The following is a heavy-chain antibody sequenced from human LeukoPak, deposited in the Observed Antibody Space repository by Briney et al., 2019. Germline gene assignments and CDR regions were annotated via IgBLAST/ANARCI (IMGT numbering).Heavy chain of an antibody. CDR1: GFTFSSYA. J-gene: IGHJ4*02. CDR3: AKDRGYTSGSYFFDY. D-gene: IGHD6-19*01. V-gene: IGHV3-23*01. Sequence: GGSLRLSCAASGFTFSSYAMSWVRQAPGKGLEWVSAISGSGGTTYYADSVKGRFIISRDNSKNTLYLQVNSLRAEDTAVYYCAKDRGYTSGSYFFDYWGQGTLVTVSS. CDR2: ISGSGGTT.